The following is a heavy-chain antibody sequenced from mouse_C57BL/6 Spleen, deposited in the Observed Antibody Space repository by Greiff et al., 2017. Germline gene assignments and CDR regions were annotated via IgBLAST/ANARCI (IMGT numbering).Heavy chain of an antibody. Sequence: VQLKESGPVLVKPGASVKMSCKASGYTFTDYYMNWVKQSHGKSLEWIGVINPYNGGTSYNQKFKGKATLTVDKSSSTAYMELNSLTSEDSAVYYCARSNTTVVAMDYWGQGTSVTVSS. CDR2: INPYNGGT. D-gene: IGHD1-1*01. CDR1: GYTFTDYY. CDR3: ARSNTTVVAMDY. J-gene: IGHJ4*01. V-gene: IGHV1-19*01.